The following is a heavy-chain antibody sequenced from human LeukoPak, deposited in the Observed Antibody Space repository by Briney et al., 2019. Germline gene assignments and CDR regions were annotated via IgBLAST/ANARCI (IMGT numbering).Heavy chain of an antibody. CDR3: AGVPLGGYSYPFDY. CDR1: GYTFTSYY. V-gene: IGHV1-46*03. D-gene: IGHD5-18*01. J-gene: IGHJ4*02. Sequence: ASVKVSCKASGYTFTSYYMHWVRQAPGQGLEWMGIINPSGCSTSYAQRFQGRVTMTRDTSSRTVYMSLSSLSAEYTPGYYCAGVPLGGYSYPFDYWGQGTLVTVSS. CDR2: INPSGCST.